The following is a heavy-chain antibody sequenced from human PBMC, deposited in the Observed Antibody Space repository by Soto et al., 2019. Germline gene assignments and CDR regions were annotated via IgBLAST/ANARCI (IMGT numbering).Heavy chain of an antibody. CDR3: AKTPISYCSSTSCYRYFDI. J-gene: IGHJ4*02. CDR2: INRDGSST. D-gene: IGHD2-2*01. V-gene: IGHV3-74*01. CDR1: GFSFSSHW. Sequence: EVQLAESGGGLVQPGGSLRLSCAASGFSFSSHWMHWIRQDPEKGLVWVSHINRDGSSTAYADSVKGRFTFSRDNAKNTLYLQMDSLRADDTAVYYCAKTPISYCSSTSCYRYFDIWGQGTLVTVSS.